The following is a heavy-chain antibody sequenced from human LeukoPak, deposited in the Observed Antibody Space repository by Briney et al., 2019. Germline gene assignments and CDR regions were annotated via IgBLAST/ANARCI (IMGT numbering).Heavy chain of an antibody. CDR3: ARDPGYYDSSGYAN. CDR1: GGTFSSYA. CDR2: IIPIFGTA. D-gene: IGHD3-22*01. J-gene: IGHJ4*02. Sequence: ASMKVSCKASGGTFSSYAISWVRQAPGQGLEWMGGIIPIFGTANYAQKFQGRVTITADESTSTAYMELSSLRSEDTAVYYCARDPGYYDSSGYANWGQGTLVTVSS. V-gene: IGHV1-69*13.